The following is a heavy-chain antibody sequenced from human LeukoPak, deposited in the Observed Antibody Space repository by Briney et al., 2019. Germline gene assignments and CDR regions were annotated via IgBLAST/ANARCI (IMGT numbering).Heavy chain of an antibody. CDR2: IYYSGST. J-gene: IGHJ3*01. Sequence: SEALSLTCTVSGVSISSYYWSWVRQPPGKGMEWIGYIYYSGSTNYNPSLKSRVTISLDTSKNQFSLKLSSVTAADTAVYYCARHDGSSWYYAFDVWGQGTMVTVSS. CDR1: GVSISSYY. D-gene: IGHD6-13*01. V-gene: IGHV4-59*08. CDR3: ARHDGSSWYYAFDV.